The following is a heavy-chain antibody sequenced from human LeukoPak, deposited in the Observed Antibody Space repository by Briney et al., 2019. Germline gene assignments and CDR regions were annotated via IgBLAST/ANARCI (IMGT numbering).Heavy chain of an antibody. J-gene: IGHJ5*02. CDR1: GDSVSSNSAA. D-gene: IGHD6-13*01. CDR2: TYYRSKWYN. V-gene: IGHV6-1*01. Sequence: SQTFSLTCAISGDSVSSNSAAWNWIRQSPSRGLEWLGGTYYRSKWYNDYAVSVKSRITINPDTSKNQFSLQLNSVTPEDTAVYYCARDLAAAGEFGVDWFDPWGQGTLVTVSS. CDR3: ARDLAAAGEFGVDWFDP.